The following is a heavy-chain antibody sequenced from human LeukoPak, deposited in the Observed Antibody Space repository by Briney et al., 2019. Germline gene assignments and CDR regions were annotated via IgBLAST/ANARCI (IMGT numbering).Heavy chain of an antibody. CDR3: ATSYYGWGSYQRA. V-gene: IGHV3-48*03. CDR2: ISNTGTNT. D-gene: IGHD3-10*01. CDR1: GFTFSSYE. J-gene: IGHJ5*02. Sequence: GGSLRLSCAASGFTFSSYEMNWIRQAPGKGLEWISYISNTGTNTYYADSVKGRFTISRDNAKNSVYLQMSSLRAEDTAVYYCATSYYGWGSYQRAWGQGTLVTVSS.